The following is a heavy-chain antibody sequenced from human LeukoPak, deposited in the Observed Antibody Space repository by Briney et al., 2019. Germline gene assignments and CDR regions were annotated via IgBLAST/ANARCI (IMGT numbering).Heavy chain of an antibody. CDR2: IIPIFGTA. Sequence: SVKVSCKASGGTFSSYAISWVRQAPGQGLEWIGGIIPIFGTANYAQKFQGRVTITTDESTSTAYMELSSLRSEDTAVYYCARVTLRFLEWLPKREYYYMDVWGKGTTVTVSS. D-gene: IGHD3-3*01. CDR3: ARVTLRFLEWLPKREYYYMDV. V-gene: IGHV1-69*05. J-gene: IGHJ6*03. CDR1: GGTFSSYA.